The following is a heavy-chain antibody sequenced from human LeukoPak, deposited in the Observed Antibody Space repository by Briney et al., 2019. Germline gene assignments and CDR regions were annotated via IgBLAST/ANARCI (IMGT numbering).Heavy chain of an antibody. CDR1: GGSMSSYY. V-gene: IGHV4-59*08. D-gene: IGHD3-10*01. CDR3: ARRARATVRGDYFDY. J-gene: IGHJ4*02. Sequence: KPSETLSLTCTVSGGSMSSYYWTWIRQPPGKGLEWIGYIYYTGNTNYNPSLKSRVTISADTSKNQFSPKLNSVTAADTAVYYCARRARATVRGDYFDYWGQGTLVTVSS. CDR2: IYYTGNT.